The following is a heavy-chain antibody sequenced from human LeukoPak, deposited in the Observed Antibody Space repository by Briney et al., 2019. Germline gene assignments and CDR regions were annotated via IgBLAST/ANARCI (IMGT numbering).Heavy chain of an antibody. CDR2: IIPIIGMT. CDR3: ARAHNIAPHAYEI. V-gene: IGHV1-69*04. D-gene: IGHD5-12*01. J-gene: IGHJ3*02. Sequence: GASVKVSCKASGGTFSSDAISWVRRAPGQGLEWMGRIIPIIGMTNYAQKFQGRVTITVDKSTSTAYMELSSLRSEDTAVYFCARAHNIAPHAYEIWGQGTLVTVSS. CDR1: GGTFSSDA.